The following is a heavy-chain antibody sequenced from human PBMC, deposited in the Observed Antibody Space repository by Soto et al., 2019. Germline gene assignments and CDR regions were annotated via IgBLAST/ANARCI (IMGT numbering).Heavy chain of an antibody. Sequence: EVQLVESGGGLVQPGGSLRLSCAASGFTFSSYSMNWVRQAPGKGLEWVSYISSSSSTIYYADSVKGRFTISRDNAKNSLYLKMNGLRDEETAVYYCASGKDYAEGGYWGQGTLVTASS. CDR2: ISSSSSTI. CDR1: GFTFSSYS. J-gene: IGHJ4*02. D-gene: IGHD4-17*01. V-gene: IGHV3-48*02. CDR3: ASGKDYAEGGY.